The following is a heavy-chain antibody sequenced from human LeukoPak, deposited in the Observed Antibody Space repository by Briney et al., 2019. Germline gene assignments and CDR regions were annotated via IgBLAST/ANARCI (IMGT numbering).Heavy chain of an antibody. CDR2: LNSDGSSS. CDR3: VRVPMNIYGFDY. Sequence: GGSLRLSCAASGFTFSIYWMHWVRQVPGKGLVWVSHLNSDGSSSNYADSVKGRFTISRDNAKNTLYLQMNSLRAEDTAVYYCVRVPMNIYGFDYWGQGTLVTVSS. V-gene: IGHV3-74*01. D-gene: IGHD5-18*01. CDR1: GFTFSIYW. J-gene: IGHJ4*02.